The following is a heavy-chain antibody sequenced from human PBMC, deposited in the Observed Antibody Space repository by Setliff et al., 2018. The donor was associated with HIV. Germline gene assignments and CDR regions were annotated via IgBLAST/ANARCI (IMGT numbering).Heavy chain of an antibody. CDR3: ARGYSYGSGPYTSHWFDP. CDR1: GGSISSYY. CDR2: IYTSGDS. J-gene: IGHJ5*02. D-gene: IGHD3-10*01. Sequence: SETLSLTCTVSGGSISSYYWSWIRQPAGKGLEWVGRIYTSGDSNYNPSLKSRVTMSIDTSKNQFSLKLSSVTAADTAVYYCARGYSYGSGPYTSHWFDPWGQGTLVTSPQ. V-gene: IGHV4-4*07.